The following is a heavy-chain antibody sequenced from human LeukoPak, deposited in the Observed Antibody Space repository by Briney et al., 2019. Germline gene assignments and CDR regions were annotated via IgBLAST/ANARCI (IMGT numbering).Heavy chain of an antibody. Sequence: GESLKISCKGAAYKFSNYWIAWVRQRPGEDLEWMGIIYPDDSDTRYSLSFQDLVTISADKSISTAYLQWTSLKASDTAIYYCARRDTTYFDYWGQGSLVTVSS. CDR1: AYKFSNYW. V-gene: IGHV5-51*01. CDR3: ARRDTTYFDY. J-gene: IGHJ4*02. CDR2: IYPDDSDT. D-gene: IGHD1-1*01.